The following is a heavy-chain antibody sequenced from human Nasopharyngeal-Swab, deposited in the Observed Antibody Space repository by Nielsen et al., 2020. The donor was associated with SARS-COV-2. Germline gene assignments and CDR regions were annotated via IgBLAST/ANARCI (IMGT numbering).Heavy chain of an antibody. J-gene: IGHJ4*02. CDR2: ISSSSSYI. V-gene: IGHV3-21*01. Sequence: GESLKISCAASGFTFSSYSMNWVRQAPGKGLEWVSSISSSSSYIYYVDSVKGRFTISRDNAKNSLYLQMNSLRAEDTAVYYCARDRARDDYGDYVPPDYWGQGTLVTVSS. CDR1: GFTFSSYS. D-gene: IGHD4-17*01. CDR3: ARDRARDDYGDYVPPDY.